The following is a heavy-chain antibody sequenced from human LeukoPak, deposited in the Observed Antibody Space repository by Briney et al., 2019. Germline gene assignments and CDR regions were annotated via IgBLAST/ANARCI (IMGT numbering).Heavy chain of an antibody. CDR1: GGSISSDGYY. J-gene: IGHJ4*02. CDR3: ARQGLLFGLDY. CDR2: ISYRGNT. Sequence: PSETLSLTCTVSGGSISSDGYYWGWIRQPPGKGLEWIGNISYRGNTYYNPSLESRVTVSVDTSKNQFSLKLTSVATADTAIYYCARQGLLFGLDYWGQGTLVTVSS. D-gene: IGHD2-21*01. V-gene: IGHV4-39*01.